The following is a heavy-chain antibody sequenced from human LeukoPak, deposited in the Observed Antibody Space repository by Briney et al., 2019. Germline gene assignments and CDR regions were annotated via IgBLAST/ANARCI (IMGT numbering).Heavy chain of an antibody. Sequence: GGSLRLSCAASGFPFSSYAMSWVRQAPGKGLEWVSTITGTGSNTYYAGSVKGRFTISRDNSKNTLYLQMNSLRAEDTAVYYCARYDGGSGPFDYWGQGTLVTVSS. V-gene: IGHV3-23*01. D-gene: IGHD3-10*01. CDR1: GFPFSSYA. J-gene: IGHJ4*02. CDR2: ITGTGSNT. CDR3: ARYDGGSGPFDY.